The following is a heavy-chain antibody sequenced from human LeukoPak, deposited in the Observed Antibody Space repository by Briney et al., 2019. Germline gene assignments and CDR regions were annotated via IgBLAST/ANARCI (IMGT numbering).Heavy chain of an antibody. CDR3: AREASSAWYYFDQ. D-gene: IGHD6-19*01. CDR2: IYDNGSG. J-gene: IGHJ4*02. Sequence: SETLSITCTVSGGSIGSYYWSWIRQPPGKGLEWIGYIYDNGSGDYNPSLKGRVTISLDTSKNQFSLKLSSVTAADTAIYYCAREASSAWYYFDQWGQGTLVTVSS. CDR1: GGSIGSYY. V-gene: IGHV4-59*01.